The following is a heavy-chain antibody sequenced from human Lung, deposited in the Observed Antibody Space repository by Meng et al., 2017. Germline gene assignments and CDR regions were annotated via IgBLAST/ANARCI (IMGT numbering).Heavy chain of an antibody. CDR3: ARGPTTMAHDFDY. V-gene: IGHV4-34*01. D-gene: IGHD4-11*01. J-gene: IGHJ4*02. CDR2: INHSGST. CDR1: GWSFSDYY. Sequence: QVQLQQWGAGLLKPSETLSPTCVVSGWSFSDYYWSWIRQPPGKGLEWIGEINHSGSTNYNPSLESRATISVDTSQNNLSLKLSSVTAADSAVYYCARGPTTMAHDFDYWGQGTLVTVSS.